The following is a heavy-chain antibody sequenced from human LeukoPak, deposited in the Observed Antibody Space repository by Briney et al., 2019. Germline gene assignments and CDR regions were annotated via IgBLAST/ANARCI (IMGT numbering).Heavy chain of an antibody. CDR2: IRNKANTYTT. CDR3: ARGRGYTGYVDY. CDR1: GFTFSEHY. Sequence: GGSLRLSCAASGFTFSEHYMDWVRQAPGKGLEWVGRIRNKANTYTTEYAESVKGRFTISRDDSQNSLYLQLSSLKSEDTAIYYCARGRGYTGYVDYWGQGTLVSVSS. J-gene: IGHJ4*02. V-gene: IGHV3-72*01. D-gene: IGHD5-12*01.